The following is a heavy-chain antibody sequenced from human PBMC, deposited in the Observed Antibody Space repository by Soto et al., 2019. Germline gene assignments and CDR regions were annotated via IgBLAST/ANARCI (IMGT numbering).Heavy chain of an antibody. CDR3: AAGYCSSTSCYTGWDYDYGMDV. Sequence: PGESLKISCKGSGYSFTSYWISWVRQMPGKGLEWMGRIDPSDSYTNYSPSFQGHVTISADKSISTAYLQWSSLKASDTAMYYCAAGYCSSTSCYTGWDYDYGMDVWGQGTTVTVSS. V-gene: IGHV5-10-1*01. D-gene: IGHD2-2*02. CDR2: IDPSDSYT. J-gene: IGHJ6*02. CDR1: GYSFTSYW.